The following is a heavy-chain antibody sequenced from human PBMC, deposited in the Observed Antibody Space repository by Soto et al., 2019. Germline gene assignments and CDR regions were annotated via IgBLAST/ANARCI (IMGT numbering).Heavy chain of an antibody. CDR3: ARHGGYFGLDSWFDS. CDR2: IYPGDSDT. J-gene: IGHJ5*01. Sequence: PGESLKISCNTSGFTFTTTWIGWVRQMPGKGLELMGVIYPGDSDTRYDPSFQGQVTISADKSISTTFLQWSSLTASDTAIYYCARHGGYFGLDSWFDSWGQGTLVTVSS. D-gene: IGHD3-9*01. CDR1: GFTFTTTW. V-gene: IGHV5-51*01.